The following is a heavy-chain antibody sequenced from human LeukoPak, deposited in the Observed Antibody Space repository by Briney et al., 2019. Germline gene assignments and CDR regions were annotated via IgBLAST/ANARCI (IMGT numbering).Heavy chain of an antibody. Sequence: GGSLRLSSAASGFTFSNYAIHWVRQAPGKGLEWVGFIWYDGSNNYHADSVKGRCTISRDNSKNTVHLQMNSLRAEDTAVYYCAKDKGLISVKYYFDYWGQGALVAVPS. CDR3: AKDKGLISVKYYFDY. CDR2: IWYDGSNN. D-gene: IGHD3-10*01. J-gene: IGHJ4*02. V-gene: IGHV3-30*02. CDR1: GFTFSNYA.